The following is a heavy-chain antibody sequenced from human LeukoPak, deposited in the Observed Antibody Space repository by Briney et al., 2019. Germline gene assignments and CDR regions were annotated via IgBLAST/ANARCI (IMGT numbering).Heavy chain of an antibody. Sequence: PSQTLSLTCTVSGGSISSGGYYWSWIRQHPGKGLEWIGYIYYSGSTYYNPSLKSRVTISVDTSKNQFSLKLSSVTAADTAVYYCARAHLFGGGSCYDYDYWGQGTLVTVSS. V-gene: IGHV4-31*03. J-gene: IGHJ4*02. CDR1: GGSISSGGYY. CDR2: IYYSGST. CDR3: ARAHLFGGGSCYDYDY. D-gene: IGHD2-15*01.